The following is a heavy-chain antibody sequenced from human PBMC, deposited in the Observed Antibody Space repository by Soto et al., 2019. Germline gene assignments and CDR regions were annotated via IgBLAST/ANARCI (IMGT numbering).Heavy chain of an antibody. CDR2: INTGNGDT. J-gene: IGHJ5*01. D-gene: IGHD6-13*01. Sequence: ASVKVSCKASGYTFSSYQIHWVLQAPGQGLEWVGWINTGNGDTKYSQKLQGRVTIARDTSASTAYMELNSLRSEDTAVYYCARAIQGSSNWYALITEWFDSWGQGTMVTLSA. CDR3: ARAIQGSSNWYALITEWFDS. V-gene: IGHV1-3*04. CDR1: GYTFSSYQ.